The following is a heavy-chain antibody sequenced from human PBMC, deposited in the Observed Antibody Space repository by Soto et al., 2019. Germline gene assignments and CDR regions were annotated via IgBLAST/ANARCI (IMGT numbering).Heavy chain of an antibody. CDR1: GFMFSNHG. J-gene: IGHJ4*03. CDR2: IWSDGNNR. CDR3: VRGDNWNGGASDY. Sequence: PGGSLRLSCAASGFMFSNHGMHWVRQAPGKGLEWVAVIWSDGNNRYYADSVKGRFTISRDNSQNMLYLQMNSLRAEDTAVYYWVRGDNWNGGASDYGGRGP. D-gene: IGHD1-1*01. V-gene: IGHV3-33*01.